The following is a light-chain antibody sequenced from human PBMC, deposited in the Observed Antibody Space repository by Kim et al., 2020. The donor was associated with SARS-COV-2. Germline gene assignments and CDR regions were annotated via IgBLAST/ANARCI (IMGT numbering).Light chain of an antibody. J-gene: IGKJ2*01. CDR1: ESVFSD. CDR3: HQYNNWPPYT. V-gene: IGKV3-15*01. CDR2: GAS. Sequence: SPGERVTIAGRASESVFSDLAWYQRNPGQAPRLLIDGASTRATGIPARFSGSGSGTEFTLTISSLQSEEFAVYYCHQYNNWPPYTFGQGTKLEI.